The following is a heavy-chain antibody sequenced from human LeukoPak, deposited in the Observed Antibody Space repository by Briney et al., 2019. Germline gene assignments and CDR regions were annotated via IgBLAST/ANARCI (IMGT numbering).Heavy chain of an antibody. V-gene: IGHV4-39*02. CDR1: GDSISSRSYY. Sequence: SETLSLTCTVSGDSISSRSYYWGWIRQPPGKGLEWIGSIYYSGSTYYNPSLKSRVTLSVDTSKNQFSLRLSSVTAADTAVYYCARESRSSPHRWGQGTLVTVSS. J-gene: IGHJ5*02. CDR3: ARESRSSPHR. D-gene: IGHD6-6*01. CDR2: IYYSGST.